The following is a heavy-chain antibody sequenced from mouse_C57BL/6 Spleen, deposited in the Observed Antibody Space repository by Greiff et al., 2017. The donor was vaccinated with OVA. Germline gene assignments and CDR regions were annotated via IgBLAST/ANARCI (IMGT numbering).Heavy chain of an antibody. CDR1: GYTFTDYN. CDR2: INPNNGGT. V-gene: IGHV1-18*01. CDR3: ARRAYSNYVRYWYFDV. Sequence: VQLQQSGPELVKPGASVKIPCKASGYTFTDYNMDWVKQSHGKSLEWIGDINPNNGGTIYNQKFKGKATLTVDKSSSTAYMELRSLTSEDTAVYYCARRAYSNYVRYWYFDVWGTGTTVTVSS. J-gene: IGHJ1*03. D-gene: IGHD2-5*01.